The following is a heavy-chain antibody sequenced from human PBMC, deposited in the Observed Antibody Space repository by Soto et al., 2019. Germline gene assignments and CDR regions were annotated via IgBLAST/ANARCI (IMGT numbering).Heavy chain of an antibody. J-gene: IGHJ4*02. Sequence: ASVKVSCKASGGTFSSYAISWVRQAPGQGLEWMGGIIPIFGTANYAQKFQGRVTITADESTSTAYMELSSLRSEDTAVYYCARAPLLGDSSGYYFDYWGQGTLVTVSS. V-gene: IGHV1-69*13. CDR3: ARAPLLGDSSGYYFDY. CDR2: IIPIFGTA. D-gene: IGHD3-22*01. CDR1: GGTFSSYA.